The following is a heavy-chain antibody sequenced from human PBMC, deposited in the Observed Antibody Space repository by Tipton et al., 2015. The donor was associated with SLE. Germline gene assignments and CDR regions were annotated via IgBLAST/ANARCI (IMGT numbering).Heavy chain of an antibody. CDR1: GFTFSSYG. D-gene: IGHD3-3*01. V-gene: IGHV3-23*01. Sequence: SLRLSCAASGFTFSSYGMGWVRQSPRKGLEWVSTVSASGDSRYYADSVKDRFTISKDNSKNTLFLQMNNLRPEDTAIYYCAKERRPVFGVVIWDYLCQVSLVTVSS. J-gene: IGHJ4*02. CDR3: AKERRPVFGVVIWDY. CDR2: VSASGDSR.